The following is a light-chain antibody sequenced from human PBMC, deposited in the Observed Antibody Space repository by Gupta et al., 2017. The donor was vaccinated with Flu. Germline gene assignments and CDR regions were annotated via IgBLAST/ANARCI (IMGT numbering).Light chain of an antibody. V-gene: IGKV3-15*01. J-gene: IGKJ5*01. CDR2: GAS. CDR1: QSVSSN. Sequence: EIVMTQSPVTLSVSPGERATLSCRASQSVSSNLAWYQQKPGRAPRLLIYGASTRATGIPARFSGSGSGTEFTLTISSLQSEDFAIYYCQQYNNWPPLTFGQGTRLEIK. CDR3: QQYNNWPPLT.